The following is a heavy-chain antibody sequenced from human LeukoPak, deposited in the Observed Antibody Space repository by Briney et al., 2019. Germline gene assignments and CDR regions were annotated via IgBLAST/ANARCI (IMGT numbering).Heavy chain of an antibody. CDR3: AKETSITGAGDF. Sequence: GGALRLSCAASGFTFSSYDMTWVRQAPGRGLEWVSPISASGLSTYYTDSVRGRFTNSRDNSKNTLYLQMHSLRAEDTAVYYCAKETSITGAGDFWGQGALVTVSS. D-gene: IGHD1-20*01. CDR2: ISASGLST. V-gene: IGHV3-23*01. J-gene: IGHJ4*02. CDR1: GFTFSSYD.